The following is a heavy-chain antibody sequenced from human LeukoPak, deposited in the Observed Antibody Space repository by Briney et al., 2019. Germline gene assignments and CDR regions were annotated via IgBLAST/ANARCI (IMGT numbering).Heavy chain of an antibody. J-gene: IGHJ4*02. V-gene: IGHV3-33*01. Sequence: GRSLRLSCAASGFTFSDYGMHWVRQAPGKGLEWVALIYYDGSNKYFADSVKGRFTISRDNSRNTLYLQVSSLRVEDTAVYYCARDRATRYFDYWGQGTLVTVSS. CDR2: IYYDGSNK. CDR3: ARDRATRYFDY. CDR1: GFTFSDYG. D-gene: IGHD2-15*01.